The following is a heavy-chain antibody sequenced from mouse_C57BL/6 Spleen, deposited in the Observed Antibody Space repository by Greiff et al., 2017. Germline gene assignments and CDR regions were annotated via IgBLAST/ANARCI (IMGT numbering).Heavy chain of an antibody. Sequence: EVHLVESGGGLVKPGGSLKLSCAASGFTFSDYGMHWVRQAPEKGLEWVAYISSGSSTIYYADTVKGRFTISRDNAKNTLFLQMTSLRSEDTAMYYCARKDLLSYYFDYWGQGTTLTVSS. D-gene: IGHD1-1*01. CDR3: ARKDLLSYYFDY. V-gene: IGHV5-17*01. CDR2: ISSGSSTI. CDR1: GFTFSDYG. J-gene: IGHJ2*01.